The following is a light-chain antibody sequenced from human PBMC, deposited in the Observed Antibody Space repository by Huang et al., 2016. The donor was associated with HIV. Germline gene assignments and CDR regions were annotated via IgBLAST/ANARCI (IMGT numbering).Light chain of an antibody. V-gene: IGKV4-1*01. Sequence: DIVMTQSPDSLAVSLGERATINCKSSQSVLNYYNNNNHLAWYQKKPGHPPKLLIYWASTRESGVPGRFSGSGSGTDFTLTISSLQAEDMAFYYCHQYYDTPGTFGQGTQVEIK. CDR2: WAS. J-gene: IGKJ1*01. CDR1: QSVLNYYNNNNH. CDR3: HQYYDTPGT.